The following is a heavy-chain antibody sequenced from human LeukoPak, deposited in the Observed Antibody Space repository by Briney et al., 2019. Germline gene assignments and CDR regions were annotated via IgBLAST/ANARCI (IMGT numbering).Heavy chain of an antibody. J-gene: IGHJ3*02. D-gene: IGHD3-3*01. Sequence: PSETLSLTCAVYSGSFSGYYWSWIRQPPGKGLEWIGEINHSGSTNYNPSLKSRVTISVDTSKNQFSLKLSSVTAADTAVYYCARHQSAYDFWSGYYSAFDIWGQGTMVTVSS. V-gene: IGHV4-34*01. CDR3: ARHQSAYDFWSGYYSAFDI. CDR1: SGSFSGYY. CDR2: INHSGST.